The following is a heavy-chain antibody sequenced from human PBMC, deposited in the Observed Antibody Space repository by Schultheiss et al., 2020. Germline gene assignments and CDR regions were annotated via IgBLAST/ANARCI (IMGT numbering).Heavy chain of an antibody. CDR3: ARWSQAVAGTFDY. D-gene: IGHD6-19*01. Sequence: GGSLRLSCAASGFTFSSYGMHWVRQAPGKGLEWVSYISSSSSTIYYADSVKGRFTISRDNSKNTLFLQMNSLRVEDTAVYYCARWSQAVAGTFDYWGQGTLVTVS. CDR2: ISSSSSTI. CDR1: GFTFSSYG. J-gene: IGHJ4*02. V-gene: IGHV3-48*01.